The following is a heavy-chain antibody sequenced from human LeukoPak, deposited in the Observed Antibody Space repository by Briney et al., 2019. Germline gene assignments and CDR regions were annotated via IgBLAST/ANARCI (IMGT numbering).Heavy chain of an antibody. CDR3: AKEGPGELGH. D-gene: IGHD1-26*01. V-gene: IGHV3-30*18. Sequence: GGSLRLSCAASGFTFSSYGMHWVRQAPGKGLEWVAVISYDGSNKYYADSVKGRFTISRDNSKNTLYLQMNSLRAEDTAVYYCAKEGPGELGHWGQATLVTVSS. CDR1: GFTFSSYG. CDR2: ISYDGSNK. J-gene: IGHJ4*02.